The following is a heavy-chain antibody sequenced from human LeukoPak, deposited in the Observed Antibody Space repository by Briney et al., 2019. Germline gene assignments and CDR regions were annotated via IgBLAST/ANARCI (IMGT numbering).Heavy chain of an antibody. CDR3: ARFGSGPLQH. CDR2: IYTSGST. Sequence: RPSQTLSLTCTVSGGSISSSSYYWGWIRQPPGKGLEWIGRIYTSGSTNYNPSLKSRVTISVDTSKNQFSLKLSSVTAADTAVYYCARFGSGPLQHWGQGTLVTVSS. J-gene: IGHJ1*01. D-gene: IGHD2-15*01. CDR1: GGSISSSSYY. V-gene: IGHV4-61*02.